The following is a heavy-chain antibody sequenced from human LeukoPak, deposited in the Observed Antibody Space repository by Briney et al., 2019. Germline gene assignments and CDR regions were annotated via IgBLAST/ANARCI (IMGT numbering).Heavy chain of an antibody. CDR1: GFTVTSNY. V-gene: IGHV3-21*01. CDR3: ARGGEYCSGGSCYDFDY. CDR2: ISRSGSHI. J-gene: IGHJ4*02. D-gene: IGHD2-15*01. Sequence: TGGSLRLSCAASGFTVTSNYMNWVRQAPGKGLEWVSSISRSGSHIYYADSLKGRFTISRNNARNSLYLQMSSLRVEDTAVYYCARGGEYCSGGSCYDFDYWGQGTLVTVSS.